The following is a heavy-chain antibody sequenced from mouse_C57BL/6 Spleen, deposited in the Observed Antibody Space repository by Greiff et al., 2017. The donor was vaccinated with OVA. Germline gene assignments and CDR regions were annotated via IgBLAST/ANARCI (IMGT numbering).Heavy chain of an antibody. CDR3: ARSYGRGYAMDD. CDR2: INPSSGYP. D-gene: IGHD1-1*01. Sequence: QVQLQQSGAELARPGASVKMSCKASGYTFTSYTMHWVKQRPGQGLEWIGYINPSSGYPKYNQKFKDKATLTADKSSSTAYMQLSSLTSEDSAVYYGARSYGRGYAMDDWGQGTSVTVSS. J-gene: IGHJ4*01. V-gene: IGHV1-4*01. CDR1: GYTFTSYT.